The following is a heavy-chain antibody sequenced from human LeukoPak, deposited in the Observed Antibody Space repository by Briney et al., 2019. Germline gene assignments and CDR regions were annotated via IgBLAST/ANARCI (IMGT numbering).Heavy chain of an antibody. V-gene: IGHV4-59*08. CDR3: ARRRDGYRGRTAFDI. D-gene: IGHD5-24*01. CDR2: IYYSGST. Sequence: PSETLSLTCTVSGGSISSYYWSWIRQPPGKGLEWIGYIYYSGSTNYNPSLKSRVTISVDTSKNQFSLKLSSVTAADTAVYYCARRRDGYRGRTAFDIWGQGTMVTVSS. CDR1: GGSISSYY. J-gene: IGHJ3*02.